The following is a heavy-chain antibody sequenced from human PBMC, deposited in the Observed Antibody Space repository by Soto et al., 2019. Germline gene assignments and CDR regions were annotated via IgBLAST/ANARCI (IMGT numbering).Heavy chain of an antibody. J-gene: IGHJ5*02. D-gene: IGHD3-10*01. V-gene: IGHV4-39*01. CDR2: IYYSGST. CDR3: ARGTITMVRGVIMANWFDP. CDR1: GGSISSSSYY. Sequence: QLQLQESGPGLVKPSETLSLTCTVSGGSISSSSYYWGWIRQPPGKGLEWIGSIYYSGSTYYNPSLKSRVTISVDTSKNQFSLKLSSVTAADTAVYYCARGTITMVRGVIMANWFDPWGQGTLVTVSS.